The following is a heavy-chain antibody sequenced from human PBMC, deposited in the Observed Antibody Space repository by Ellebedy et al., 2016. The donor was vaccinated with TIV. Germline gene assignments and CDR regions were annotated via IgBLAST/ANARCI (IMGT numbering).Heavy chain of an antibody. D-gene: IGHD5-24*01. Sequence: ASVKVSCKASGYTFTAYHIHWVRQAPGQGPEYMGWINPNSGGTKYAQKFQGRVIMTRDTSITTAYMDLRGLTSDDTAVYYCARVDGWGQGTLVTVSS. J-gene: IGHJ4*02. V-gene: IGHV1-2*02. CDR2: INPNSGGT. CDR3: ARVDG. CDR1: GYTFTAYH.